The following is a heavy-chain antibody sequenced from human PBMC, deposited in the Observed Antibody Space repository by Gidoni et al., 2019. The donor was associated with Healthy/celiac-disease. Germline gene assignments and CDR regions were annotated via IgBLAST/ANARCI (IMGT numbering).Heavy chain of an antibody. Sequence: QVQLVQSGAEVKKPGASVTVSCKASGYTFTSYYMHWVRQAPGQGLEWMGIINPSGGSTSYAQKFQGRVTMTRDTSTSTVYMELSSLRSEDTAVYYCARDLEQLVRGYYYYGMDVWGQGTTVTVSS. V-gene: IGHV1-46*01. J-gene: IGHJ6*02. D-gene: IGHD6-6*01. CDR3: ARDLEQLVRGYYYYGMDV. CDR1: GYTFTSYY. CDR2: INPSGGST.